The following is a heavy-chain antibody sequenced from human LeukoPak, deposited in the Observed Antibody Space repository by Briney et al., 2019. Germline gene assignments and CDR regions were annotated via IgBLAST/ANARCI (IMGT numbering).Heavy chain of an antibody. CDR3: ARGVRRRPDAFDI. CDR1: GFTFSSYS. D-gene: IGHD6-25*01. J-gene: IGHJ3*02. Sequence: GGSLRLSCAASGFTFSSYSMNWIRQAPGKGLEWVSSISSSSSYIYYADSVKGRFTISRDNAKNSLYLQMNSLRAEDTAVYYCARGVRRRPDAFDIWGQGTMVTVSS. CDR2: ISSSSSYI. V-gene: IGHV3-21*01.